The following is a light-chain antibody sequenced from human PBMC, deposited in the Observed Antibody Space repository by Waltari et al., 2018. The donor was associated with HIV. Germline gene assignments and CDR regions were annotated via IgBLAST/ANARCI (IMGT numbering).Light chain of an antibody. CDR1: SSDVGSYNL. Sequence: QSALTQPASVSGSPGQSITISCTGTSSDVGSYNLVSWYQQNPGKAPKVMIYEGIKRPSGVSNRFSGSKSGNTASLTISGLQAEDEADYYCCSYTGSSTRRPYVFGTGTKVTVL. CDR2: EGI. V-gene: IGLV2-23*01. J-gene: IGLJ1*01. CDR3: CSYTGSSTRRPYV.